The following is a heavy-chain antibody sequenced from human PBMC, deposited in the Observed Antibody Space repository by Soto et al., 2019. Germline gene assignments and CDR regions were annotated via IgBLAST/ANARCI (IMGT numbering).Heavy chain of an antibody. CDR3: ARETRSSSPDY. CDR1: GGSFSGYY. V-gene: IGHV4-34*01. CDR2: INHHGST. D-gene: IGHD2-2*01. Sequence: QVQLQQWGAGLLKPSETLSLTCAVYGGSFSGYYWSWIRQPPGKGREWFGEINHHGSTNNNTSLKSRVTKSVDTSKNQFSLKLSSVTAADTAVYYCARETRSSSPDYWGQGTLVTVSS. J-gene: IGHJ4*02.